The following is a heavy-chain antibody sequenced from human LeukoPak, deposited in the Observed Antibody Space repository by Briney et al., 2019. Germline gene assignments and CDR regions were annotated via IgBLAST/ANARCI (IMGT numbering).Heavy chain of an antibody. CDR1: GYTFTSHD. D-gene: IGHD2-8*02. Sequence: ASVKVSCKTSGYTFTSHDINWVQQAPGQGLQWMGWMNPNSGNTGYAQQFHGRVTMTRDTSISTAYMELRGLRSEDTAMYYCASSLVGINDYWGQGTLVIVSS. V-gene: IGHV1-8*01. CDR2: MNPNSGNT. J-gene: IGHJ4*02. CDR3: ASSLVGINDY.